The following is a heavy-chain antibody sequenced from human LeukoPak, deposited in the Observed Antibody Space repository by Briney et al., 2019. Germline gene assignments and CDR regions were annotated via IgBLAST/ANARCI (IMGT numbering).Heavy chain of an antibody. V-gene: IGHV3-21*06. J-gene: IGHJ4*02. D-gene: IGHD3-22*01. CDR2: INSGGTTT. Sequence: PGGSLGLSCAACGFAFSTYTMNWARQAPGKGLDWVASINSGGTTTHYAFSVKGRFTISRDNAQNVLYLQMNGLRGDDAAVYYCLRGDSRDFWGQGTLVTVSS. CDR3: LRGDSRDF. CDR1: GFAFSTYT.